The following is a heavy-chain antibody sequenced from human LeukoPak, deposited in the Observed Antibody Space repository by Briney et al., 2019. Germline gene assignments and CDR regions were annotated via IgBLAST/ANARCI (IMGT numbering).Heavy chain of an antibody. J-gene: IGHJ4*02. CDR3: ASPRGSCSGGSCYYYYFDY. CDR2: IYHSGSN. Sequence: SENLSLTCAVSGYSISSGYYWGWIRQHPGKGLERIGTIYHSGSNYYNLSLKSRVTISVDTSKNQFSLNISTFTATDAAVYLCASPRGSCSGGSCYYYYFDYWGQGTLVTVSS. CDR1: GYSISSGYY. V-gene: IGHV4-38-2*01. D-gene: IGHD2-15*01.